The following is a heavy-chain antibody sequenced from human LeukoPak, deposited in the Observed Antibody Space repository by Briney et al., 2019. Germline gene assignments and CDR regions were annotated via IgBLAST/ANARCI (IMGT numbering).Heavy chain of an antibody. CDR3: ARGKYYDILTGPIGHFDY. V-gene: IGHV3-23*01. CDR2: ISGSGGST. Sequence: PGGSLRLSCAASGFTFSSYAMSWVRQAPGKGLEWVSAISGSGGSTYYADSVKGRFTISRDNSKNTLYLQMNSLRADDTAVYYCARGKYYDILTGPIGHFDYWGQGTLVTVSS. D-gene: IGHD3-9*01. J-gene: IGHJ4*02. CDR1: GFTFSSYA.